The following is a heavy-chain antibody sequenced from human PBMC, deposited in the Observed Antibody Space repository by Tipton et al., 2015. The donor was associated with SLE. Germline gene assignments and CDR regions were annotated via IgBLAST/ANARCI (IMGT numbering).Heavy chain of an antibody. V-gene: IGHV4-61*09. CDR3: ARVSSGTNYAIES. CDR1: VGPLTSGRYY. D-gene: IGHD4/OR15-4a*01. CDR2: IYTTGST. Sequence: TLSLTCTVSVGPLTSGRYYLSWVRQPAGKGLEWVGHIYTTGSTNYSPSLKSRVTISFDTSETQFSLKLASVTIADTAVYYCARVSSGTNYAIESWGQGTLVTVSS. J-gene: IGHJ4*02.